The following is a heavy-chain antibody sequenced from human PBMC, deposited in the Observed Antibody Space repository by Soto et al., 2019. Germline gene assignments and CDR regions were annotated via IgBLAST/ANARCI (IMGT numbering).Heavy chain of an antibody. D-gene: IGHD6-13*01. J-gene: IGHJ5*02. V-gene: IGHV4-31*03. Sequence: QVQLQESGPGLVKPSQTLSLTCTVSGGSISSGGYYWSWIRQHPGKGLEWIGYIYYSGSTYYNPSLKSRVTISVDTSKNHFSLKLSSVTAADTAVYYCASAKKGIAAAENWFDPWGQGTLVTVSS. CDR2: IYYSGST. CDR1: GGSISSGGYY. CDR3: ASAKKGIAAAENWFDP.